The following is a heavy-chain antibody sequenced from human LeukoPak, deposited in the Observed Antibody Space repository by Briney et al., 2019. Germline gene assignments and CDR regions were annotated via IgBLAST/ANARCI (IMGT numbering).Heavy chain of an antibody. CDR1: GGSITNYY. CDR2: IYYSGGT. D-gene: IGHD4-17*01. Sequence: SETLSLTCTVSGGSITNYYWSWLRQPPGKGLEWIGYIYYSGGTNYNPSLKSRVTISVDTSKNQLSLKLTSVTAADTAVYYCARHRLADYGDYWYYLDNWGQGTLVTVSS. CDR3: ARHRLADYGDYWYYLDN. V-gene: IGHV4-59*08. J-gene: IGHJ4*02.